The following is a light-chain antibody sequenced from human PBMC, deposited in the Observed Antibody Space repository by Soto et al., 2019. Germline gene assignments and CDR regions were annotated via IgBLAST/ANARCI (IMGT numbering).Light chain of an antibody. V-gene: IGKV1-5*01. J-gene: IGKJ1*01. CDR2: DAS. Sequence: DIQMTQSPSTLSASVGDRVTITCRASQSISSWLAWYQQKPGKAPKLLIYDASSLESGVPSRFSGSGSGTEFTLTISILQPYGLATYCCQPQRTFGQGTKVEIK. CDR1: QSISSW. CDR3: QPQRT.